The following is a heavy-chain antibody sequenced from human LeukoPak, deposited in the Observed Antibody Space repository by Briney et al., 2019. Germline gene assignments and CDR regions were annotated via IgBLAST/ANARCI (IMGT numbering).Heavy chain of an antibody. CDR2: IIPIFGTA. J-gene: IGHJ5*02. D-gene: IGHD6-6*01. Sequence: GASVKVSCKASGGTFSSYAISWVRQAPGQGLEWMGGIIPIFGTANYAQKFQGRVTITADKSTSTAYMELSSLRSEDTAVYYCARASSAEQLVTAWGQGTLVTVSS. CDR3: ARASSAEQLVTA. V-gene: IGHV1-69*06. CDR1: GGTFSSYA.